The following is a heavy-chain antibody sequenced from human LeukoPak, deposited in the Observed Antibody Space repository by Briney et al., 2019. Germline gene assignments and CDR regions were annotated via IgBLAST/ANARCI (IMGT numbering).Heavy chain of an antibody. CDR1: GGSFSGYY. J-gene: IGHJ4*02. Sequence: SETLSLTCAVYGGSFSGYYWSWIRQPPGKGLEWIGEINHRRSTNYNPSLKSRVTMSVDTSKNQFSLNLSSVTAADTAVYYCARGQFWSGYSIWGQGTQVTVSS. CDR2: INHRRST. V-gene: IGHV4-34*01. D-gene: IGHD3-3*02. CDR3: ARGQFWSGYSI.